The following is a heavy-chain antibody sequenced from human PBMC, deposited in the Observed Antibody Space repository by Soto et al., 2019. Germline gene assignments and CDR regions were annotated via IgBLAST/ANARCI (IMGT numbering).Heavy chain of an antibody. D-gene: IGHD3-22*01. V-gene: IGHV5-51*01. J-gene: IGHJ3*02. CDR2: IYPGDSDT. Sequence: PGESLKISCKGSGYSFTSYWIGWVRQMPGKGLEWMGIIYPGDSDTRYSPSFQGQVTISADKSISTAYLQWSSLKASDTAMYYCASLGHWYYYDSSGPTPHAFEIWGQGTMVTVSS. CDR1: GYSFTSYW. CDR3: ASLGHWYYYDSSGPTPHAFEI.